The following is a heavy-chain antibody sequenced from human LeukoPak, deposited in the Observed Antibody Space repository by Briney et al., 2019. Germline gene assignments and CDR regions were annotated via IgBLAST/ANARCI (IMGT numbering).Heavy chain of an antibody. V-gene: IGHV3-7*01. CDR2: IKQDGSDR. D-gene: IGHD2-21*01. J-gene: IGHJ6*03. CDR3: ARLYCGVGICYSYYMDV. CDR1: GFTFSDYW. Sequence: GGSLRLSCAASGFTFSDYWMIWVRQTLGKGLQWVADIKQDGSDRFCVDSVKGRFTISRDNAKNSLYLQMNSLRAEDTAVYYCARLYCGVGICYSYYMDVWGKGTTVTVSS.